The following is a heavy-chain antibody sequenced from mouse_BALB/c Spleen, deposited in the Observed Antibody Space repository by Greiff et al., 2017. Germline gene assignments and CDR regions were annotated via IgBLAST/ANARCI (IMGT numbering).Heavy chain of an antibody. D-gene: IGHD1-1*01. CDR3: GRGYGNGYWYFDV. CDR2: ISSGSSTI. Sequence: SGGGLVQPGGSRKLSCAASGFTFSSFGMHWVRQAPEKGLEWVAYISSGSSTIYYADTVKGRFTISRDNPKNTLFLQMTSLRSEDTAMYYGGRGYGNGYWYFDVWGAGTTVTVSA. J-gene: IGHJ1*01. CDR1: GFTFSSFG. V-gene: IGHV5-17*02.